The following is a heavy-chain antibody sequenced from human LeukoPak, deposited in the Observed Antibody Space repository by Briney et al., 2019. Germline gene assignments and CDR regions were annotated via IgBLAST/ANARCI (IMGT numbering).Heavy chain of an antibody. CDR3: ARSSPPMTTVTTCDH. CDR2: INPSGGST. Sequence: ASVKVSCKASGYTFTSYYMHWVRRAPGQGLEWMGIINPSGGSTSYAQKFQGRVTMTRDTSTSTVYMELSSLRSEDTAVYYCARSSPPMTTVTTCDHWGQGTLVTVSS. CDR1: GYTFTSYY. D-gene: IGHD4-17*01. V-gene: IGHV1-46*01. J-gene: IGHJ4*02.